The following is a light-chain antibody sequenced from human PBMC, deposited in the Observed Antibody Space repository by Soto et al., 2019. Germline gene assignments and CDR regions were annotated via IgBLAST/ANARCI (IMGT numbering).Light chain of an antibody. V-gene: IGKV3-20*01. J-gene: IGKJ1*01. CDR1: QSVSTRS. CDR2: GAS. CDR3: QQYDSSPRT. Sequence: EIVLTQSPGTLSLSPGERATLSCRASQSVSTRSLAWYQQKPGQAPRLLISGASSRAADIPDRFSGSGSGTDFTLTINRLEPEDFAVYYCQQYDSSPRTFGQGT.